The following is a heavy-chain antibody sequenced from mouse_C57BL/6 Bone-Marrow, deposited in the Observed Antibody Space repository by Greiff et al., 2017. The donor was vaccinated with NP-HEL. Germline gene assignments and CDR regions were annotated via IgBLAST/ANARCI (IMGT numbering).Heavy chain of an antibody. CDR2: IDPSDSYT. Sequence: QVQLQQSGAELVMPGASVKLSCKASGYTFTSYWMHWVKQRPGQGLEWIGEIDPSDSYTNYNQKFKGKSTLTVDKSSSTAYMQLSSLTSEDSAVYYCARSYYGRGWYFDVWGTGTTVTVSS. J-gene: IGHJ1*03. CDR3: ARSYYGRGWYFDV. D-gene: IGHD1-1*01. CDR1: GYTFTSYW. V-gene: IGHV1-69*01.